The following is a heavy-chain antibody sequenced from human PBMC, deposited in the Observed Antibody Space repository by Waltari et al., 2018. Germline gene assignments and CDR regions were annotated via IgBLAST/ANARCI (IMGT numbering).Heavy chain of an antibody. Sequence: QVQLQQWGAGLLKPSETLSLTCAVYGGSFSGYYWSWIRQPPGKGLEWIGEINHSGSTNYNPSLKSRVTISVDTSKNQFSLKLSSVTAADTAVYYCARGQAAARRRTLLSNWGQGTLVTVSS. J-gene: IGHJ4*02. CDR1: GGSFSGYY. V-gene: IGHV4-34*01. D-gene: IGHD6-13*01. CDR2: INHSGST. CDR3: ARGQAAARRRTLLSN.